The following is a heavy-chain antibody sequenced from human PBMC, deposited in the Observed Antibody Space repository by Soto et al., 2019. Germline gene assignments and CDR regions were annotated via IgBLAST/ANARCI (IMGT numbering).Heavy chain of an antibody. D-gene: IGHD3-10*01. CDR2: IKGEADGGTT. V-gene: IGHV3-15*01. CDR1: GVSISSYY. J-gene: IGHJ6*02. CDR3: ARDPFGSARMDV. Sequence: LTCTVSGVSISSYYWSWVRQAPGKGLEWVGRIKGEADGGTTDYAAPVKGRITISRDHSKDTLYLQMNSLKTEDTAVYYCARDPFGSARMDVWGQGTTVT.